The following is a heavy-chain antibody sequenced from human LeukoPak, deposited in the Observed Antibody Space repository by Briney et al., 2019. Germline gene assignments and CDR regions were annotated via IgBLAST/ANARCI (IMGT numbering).Heavy chain of an antibody. J-gene: IGHJ4*02. V-gene: IGHV3-30*02. CDR1: GFTFSSYG. Sequence: GGSLRLSCAASGFTFSSYGMHWVRQAPGKGLEWVAFIRYDGSNKYYADSVKGRFTISRDNSRNTLYLQMNSLRAEDTAVYYCAKDGDYDFWSGYQYYFDYWGQGTLVTVSS. D-gene: IGHD3-3*01. CDR2: IRYDGSNK. CDR3: AKDGDYDFWSGYQYYFDY.